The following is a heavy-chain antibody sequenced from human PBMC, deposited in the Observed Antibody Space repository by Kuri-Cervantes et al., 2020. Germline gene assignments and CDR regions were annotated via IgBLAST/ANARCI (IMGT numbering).Heavy chain of an antibody. D-gene: IGHD1-1*01. CDR3: ARQGGWNYYYGMDV. V-gene: IGHV4-59*08. Sequence: SETLSFTCTVSGGSISSYYWSWIRQPPGKGLEWIGYIYYSGSTNYNPSLKSRVTISVDTSKNQFSLKLSSVTAADTAVYYCARQGGWNYYYGMDVWGQGTTVTVSS. J-gene: IGHJ6*02. CDR2: IYYSGST. CDR1: GGSISSYY.